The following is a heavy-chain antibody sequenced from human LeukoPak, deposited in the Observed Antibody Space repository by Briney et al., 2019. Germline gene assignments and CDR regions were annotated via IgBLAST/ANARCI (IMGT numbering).Heavy chain of an antibody. CDR1: GFTFDDYT. CDR2: ISWDGGST. V-gene: IGHV3-43D*04. J-gene: IGHJ4*02. CDR3: AKVRWGFYYDSSGYYDY. D-gene: IGHD3-22*01. Sequence: GGSLRLSCAASGFTFDDYTMHWVRQAPGKGLEWVSLISWDGGSTYYADSAKGRFTISRDNSKNTLYVQMTSLRAEDTATYYCAKVRWGFYYDSSGYYDYWGQGTLVTVSS.